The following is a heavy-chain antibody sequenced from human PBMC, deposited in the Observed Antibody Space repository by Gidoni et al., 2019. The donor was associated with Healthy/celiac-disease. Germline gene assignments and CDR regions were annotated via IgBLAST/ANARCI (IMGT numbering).Heavy chain of an antibody. J-gene: IGHJ3*02. CDR2: IIPIFGTA. V-gene: IGHV1-69*01. CDR1: GGTFSSYA. Sequence: QVQLVQSGAEVKKPGSSVKVSCKASGGTFSSYAISWVRQAPGPGLEWMGGIIPIFGTANDAQKFQGRVTITSDESTITAYMELSSLRSEDTALYYCARSRRGAPDAFDIWGQGTMVTVSS. CDR3: ARSRRGAPDAFDI. D-gene: IGHD3-16*01.